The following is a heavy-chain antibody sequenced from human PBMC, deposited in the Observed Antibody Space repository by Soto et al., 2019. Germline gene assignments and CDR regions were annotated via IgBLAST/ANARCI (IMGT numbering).Heavy chain of an antibody. CDR2: IYTGGST. D-gene: IGHD5-18*01. CDR1: GFTFSSYA. CDR3: AKGGYNYGFLFDC. Sequence: GGSLRLSCAASGFTFSSYALHWVRQAPGKGLEWVSVIYTGGSTYYADSVKGRFTFSRDNSKNTLYLQMNSLRAEDTAVYYCAKGGYNYGFLFDCWGQGTLVTVSS. J-gene: IGHJ4*02. V-gene: IGHV3-NL1*01.